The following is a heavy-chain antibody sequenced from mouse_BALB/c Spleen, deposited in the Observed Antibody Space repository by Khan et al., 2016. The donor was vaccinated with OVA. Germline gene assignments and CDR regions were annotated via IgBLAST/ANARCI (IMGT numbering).Heavy chain of an antibody. CDR1: GYSITSEYA. CDR2: INYSGNT. D-gene: IGHD2-4*01. CDR3: ARKDYYDYDPFPY. V-gene: IGHV3-2*02. Sequence: EVQLVELGPGLVKPSQPLSLTCTVTGYSITSEYAWNWIRQFPGNKLEWMGYINYSGNTRFNPSLKSRTSITRDTSKNQFFLQLNSVTTEDTATYYCARKDYYDYDPFPYWGQGTLVTVSA. J-gene: IGHJ3*01.